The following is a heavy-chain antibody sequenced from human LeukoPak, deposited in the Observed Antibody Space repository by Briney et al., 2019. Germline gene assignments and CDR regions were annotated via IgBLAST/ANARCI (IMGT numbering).Heavy chain of an antibody. V-gene: IGHV4-39*07. CDR3: ARDFPSTQSYSSSWSWDY. J-gene: IGHJ4*02. CDR1: GGSISSSGYY. Sequence: SETLSLTCTVSGGSISSSGYYWGWIRQPPGKGLEWIGNIYYSGSTYYNPSLRSRVTISVDTSKNQFSLKLTSVTAADTAVYYCARDFPSTQSYSSSWSWDYWGQGTLVTVSS. CDR2: IYYSGST. D-gene: IGHD6-13*01.